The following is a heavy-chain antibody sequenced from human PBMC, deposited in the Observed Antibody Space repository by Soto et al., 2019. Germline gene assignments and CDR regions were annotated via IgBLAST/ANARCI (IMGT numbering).Heavy chain of an antibody. J-gene: IGHJ4*02. D-gene: IGHD2-2*01. V-gene: IGHV3-21*01. CDR2: ISSSTTYI. CDR3: ARVFDVLAPANDY. Sequence: EVRLVESGGGLVKPGGSLKLSCAASGFTISSYGMNWVRQAPGKGLEWVSYISSSTTYIYYADSVKGRFTISRNNARNSLSLQMNSLSAEDTAVYYCARVFDVLAPANDYWGQGTLVTVSS. CDR1: GFTISSYG.